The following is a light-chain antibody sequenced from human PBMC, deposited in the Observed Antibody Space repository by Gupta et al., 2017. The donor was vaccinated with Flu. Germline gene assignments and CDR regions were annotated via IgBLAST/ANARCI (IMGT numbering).Light chain of an antibody. Sequence: QTVVTQQTSFSVSPGGTVTLTCGLSSGSVPSDYYPSWYQQTPGQAPRTLIYSTNTRSSGVPDCFAGSILGSKAALTIAGAQADDESYYYGGLYVGSSVGLFGGGTKLTVL. J-gene: IGLJ3*02. CDR3: GLYVGSSVGL. V-gene: IGLV8-61*02. CDR2: STN. CDR1: SGSVPSDYY.